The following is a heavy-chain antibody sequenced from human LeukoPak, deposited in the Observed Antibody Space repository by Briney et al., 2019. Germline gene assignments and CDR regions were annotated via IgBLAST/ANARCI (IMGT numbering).Heavy chain of an antibody. Sequence: ASVKVSCKASGYTFTGYYMHWVRQAPGQGLEWMGWINPNSGGTNYAQKFQGRVTMTRDTSISTAYMELSRLRSDDTAVYHCARDGRYSSGWYTPLNWFDPWGQGTLVTVSS. V-gene: IGHV1-2*02. J-gene: IGHJ5*02. CDR3: ARDGRYSSGWYTPLNWFDP. D-gene: IGHD6-19*01. CDR1: GYTFTGYY. CDR2: INPNSGGT.